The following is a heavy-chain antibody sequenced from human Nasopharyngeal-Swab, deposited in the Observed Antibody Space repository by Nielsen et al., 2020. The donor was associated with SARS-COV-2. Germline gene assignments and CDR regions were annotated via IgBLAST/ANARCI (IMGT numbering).Heavy chain of an antibody. J-gene: IGHJ4*02. V-gene: IGHV5-51*01. CDR2: IYPGDSDT. D-gene: IGHD6-13*01. CDR1: GYIFTSYW. Sequence: GESLKISCKGSGYIFTSYWLGWVRQMPGKGLEWMGIIYPGDSDTTYSPSFQGQVTISADKSISTAYLQWSSLKASDTAMYYCARHVGYSSSWYPDYWGQGTLVTVSS. CDR3: ARHVGYSSSWYPDY.